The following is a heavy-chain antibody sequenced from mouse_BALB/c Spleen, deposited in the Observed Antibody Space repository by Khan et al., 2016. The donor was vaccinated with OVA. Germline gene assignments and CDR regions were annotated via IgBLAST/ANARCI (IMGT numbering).Heavy chain of an antibody. Sequence: VQLVESGPGLVAPSQSLSLTCTVSGFSLTSYGVHWVRQPPGKGLAWLGIIWAGGSTNYNSALLSRLSISKDNSKSQVFLKMNSLQTDGTAMYYCARDTTATPYWGQGTLVTVSA. D-gene: IGHD1-2*01. V-gene: IGHV2-9*02. CDR3: ARDTTATPY. CDR1: GFSLTSYG. CDR2: IWAGGST. J-gene: IGHJ3*01.